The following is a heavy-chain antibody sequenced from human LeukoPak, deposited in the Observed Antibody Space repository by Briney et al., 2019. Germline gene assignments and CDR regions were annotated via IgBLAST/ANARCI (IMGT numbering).Heavy chain of an antibody. CDR1: GGSTDSYY. V-gene: IGHV4-59*08. J-gene: IGHJ6*03. D-gene: IGHD2-2*01. Sequence: SETLFLTCSVSGGSTDSYYWSWIRQSPGKRLEWVGYIYYSGTTRYNPSLNSRVTISVDRSKNQVSLKVTSATAADTAVYYCARCDADIVVVPAALSYYYYYMDVWGKGTTVTVSS. CDR3: ARCDADIVVVPAALSYYYYYMDV. CDR2: IYYSGTT.